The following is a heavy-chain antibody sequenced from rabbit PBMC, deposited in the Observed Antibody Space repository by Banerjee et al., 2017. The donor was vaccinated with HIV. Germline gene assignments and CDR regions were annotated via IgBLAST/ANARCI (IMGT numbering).Heavy chain of an antibody. CDR2: INTFRGDT. CDR3: ARDLAGVIGWNFNL. Sequence: QEQLDEIGGDQVKPEGTLTPTCTASGFSFHNRSVHFSSPQAPGKGLEWIACINTFRGDTVYATWAKGRFTISKASWTTVTLQMTSLTAADTASYFCARDLAGVIGWNFNLWGQGTLVTVS. V-gene: IGHV1S45*01. J-gene: IGHJ4*01. D-gene: IGHD4-1*01. CDR1: GFSFHNRSV.